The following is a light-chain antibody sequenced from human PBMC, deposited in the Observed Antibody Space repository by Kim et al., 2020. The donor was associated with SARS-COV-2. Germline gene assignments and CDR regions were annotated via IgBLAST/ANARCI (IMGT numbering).Light chain of an antibody. J-gene: IGLJ3*02. CDR3: QSYDSSLSGSV. CDR2: GNS. CDR1: SSNIGAGYD. Sequence: RVTIPCTGSSSNIGAGYDVHWYQKLPGTAPKLLIYGNSNRPSGVPDRFSGSKSGTSASLAITGLQAEDEADYYCQSYDSSLSGSVFGGGTKVTVL. V-gene: IGLV1-40*01.